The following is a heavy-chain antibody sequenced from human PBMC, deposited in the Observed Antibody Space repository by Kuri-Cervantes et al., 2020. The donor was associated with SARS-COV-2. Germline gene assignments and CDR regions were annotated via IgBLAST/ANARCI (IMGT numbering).Heavy chain of an antibody. D-gene: IGHD3-3*01. CDR3: ARGPYYDFWRGFDYYYYMDV. Sequence: ASVKVSCKASGYTFTSYYMHWVRQAPGQGLEWMGIIDPSGGSTSYAQKFQGRVTMTRDTSTSTVYMELSSLRSEDTAVYYCARGPYYDFWRGFDYYYYMDVWGKGTTVTVSS. CDR1: GYTFTSYY. V-gene: IGHV1-46*01. J-gene: IGHJ6*03. CDR2: IDPSGGST.